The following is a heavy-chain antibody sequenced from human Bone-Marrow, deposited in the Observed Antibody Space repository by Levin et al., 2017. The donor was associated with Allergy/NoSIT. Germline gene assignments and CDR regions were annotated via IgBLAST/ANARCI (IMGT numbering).Heavy chain of an antibody. CDR3: ARIPHLGYNYGYYYGMDV. CDR1: GFSLTTSGMC. CDR2: IDWDDDK. V-gene: IGHV2-70*16. D-gene: IGHD5-18*01. Sequence: QTLSLTCTVSGFSLTTSGMCVTWIRRPPGKALEWLARIDWDDDKFYSTSLQTRLTISKDTSKNQVVLTMTNMDPVDTATYYCARIPHLGYNYGYYYGMDVWGPGTTVTVSS. J-gene: IGHJ6*02.